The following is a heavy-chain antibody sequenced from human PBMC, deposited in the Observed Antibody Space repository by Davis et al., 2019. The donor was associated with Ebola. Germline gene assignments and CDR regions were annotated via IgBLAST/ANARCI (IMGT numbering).Heavy chain of an antibody. Sequence: GESLKISCAASGFTFDDYTMHWVRQAPGKGLEWVSLISWDGGSTYYADSVKGRFTISRDNSKNSLYLQMNSLRTEDTALYYCAKSPSSAYYMDVWGKGTTVTVSS. D-gene: IGHD3-10*01. CDR3: AKSPSSAYYMDV. CDR2: ISWDGGST. CDR1: GFTFDDYT. J-gene: IGHJ6*03. V-gene: IGHV3-43*01.